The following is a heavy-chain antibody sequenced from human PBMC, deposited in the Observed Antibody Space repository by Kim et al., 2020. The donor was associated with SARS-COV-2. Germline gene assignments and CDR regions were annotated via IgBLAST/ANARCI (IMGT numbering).Heavy chain of an antibody. J-gene: IGHJ5*02. V-gene: IGHV4-34*01. CDR1: GGSFSGYY. D-gene: IGHD2-2*01. Sequence: SQTLSLTCAVYGGSFSGYYWSWIRQPPGKGLEWIGEINHSGSTNYNPSLKSRVTISVDTSKNQFSLKLSSVTAADTAVYYCAIKVVPAAKKNAGSWFDPWGQGTLVTVSS. CDR3: AIKVVPAAKKNAGSWFDP. CDR2: INHSGST.